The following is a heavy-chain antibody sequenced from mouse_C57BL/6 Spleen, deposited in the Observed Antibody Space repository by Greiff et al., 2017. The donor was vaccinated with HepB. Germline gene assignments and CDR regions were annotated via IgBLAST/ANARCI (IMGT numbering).Heavy chain of an antibody. D-gene: IGHD1-1*01. CDR3: ARRVYYASYFDV. CDR2: IHPNSGST. V-gene: IGHV1-64*01. J-gene: IGHJ1*03. CDR1: GYTFTSYW. Sequence: QVQLQQPGAELVKPGASVKLSCKASGYTFTSYWMHWVKQRPGQGLEWIGMIHPNSGSTDYNEKFKSKATLTVDKSSSTAYMQLSSLTSEDSAVYYCARRVYYASYFDVWGTGTTVTVSS.